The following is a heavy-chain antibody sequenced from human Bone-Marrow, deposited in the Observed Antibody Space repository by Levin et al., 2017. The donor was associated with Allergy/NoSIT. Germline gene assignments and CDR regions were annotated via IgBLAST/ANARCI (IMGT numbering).Heavy chain of an antibody. Sequence: GGSLRLSCAASGFTFDDYAMHWVRQAPGKGLEWVSGISWNSGSIGYADSVKGRFTISRDNAKNSLYLQMNSLRAEDTALYYCARGRTSYYYDSSGYSSVFGAFDIWGQGTMVTVSS. V-gene: IGHV3-9*01. CDR3: ARGRTSYYYDSSGYSSVFGAFDI. CDR1: GFTFDDYA. J-gene: IGHJ3*02. CDR2: ISWNSGSI. D-gene: IGHD3-22*01.